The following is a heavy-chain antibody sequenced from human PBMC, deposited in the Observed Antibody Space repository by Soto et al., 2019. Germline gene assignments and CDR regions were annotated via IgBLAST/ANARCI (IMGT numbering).Heavy chain of an antibody. J-gene: IGHJ6*02. V-gene: IGHV1-2*02. D-gene: IGHD2-21*02. CDR2: INPNSGGT. Sequence: ASVKVSCEASGYTFTGYYMHWVRQAPGQGLELLGWINPNSGGTNYAQKFQGRVTMTRDTSISTAYMELSRLRSDDTAVYYCAREWYCGGDCYSAHYYYYYGMDVWGQGTTVTGS. CDR3: AREWYCGGDCYSAHYYYYYGMDV. CDR1: GYTFTGYY.